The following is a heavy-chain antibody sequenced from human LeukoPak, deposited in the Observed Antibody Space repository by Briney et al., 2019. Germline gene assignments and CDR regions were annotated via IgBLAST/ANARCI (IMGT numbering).Heavy chain of an antibody. J-gene: IGHJ4*02. V-gene: IGHV3-11*01. CDR3: ASTGYSYGFDQYYFAY. D-gene: IGHD5-18*01. CDR2: SSSSGSTI. Sequence: GGSLRLSCAASGFTFSDYYMSWIRQAPGKGLEWVSYSSSSGSTIYYADSVKGRFTISRANAKNSLSLQINSLRAEGTAVYYCASTGYSYGFDQYYFAYWGQGTLVTVSS. CDR1: GFTFSDYY.